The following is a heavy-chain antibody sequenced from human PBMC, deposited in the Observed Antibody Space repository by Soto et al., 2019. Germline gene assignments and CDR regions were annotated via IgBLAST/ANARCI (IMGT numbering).Heavy chain of an antibody. J-gene: IGHJ4*02. CDR1: GSTFSSYE. Sequence: GSLRLSCAASGSTFSSYEMNWVRQAPGKGLEWVSYISSSGRTIHYADSVKGRFTISRDNAKNSLYLQMNSLRAEDTAVYYCARNNGDYEVYWGQGTLVTVSS. CDR3: ARNNGDYEVY. D-gene: IGHD4-17*01. V-gene: IGHV3-48*03. CDR2: ISSSGRTI.